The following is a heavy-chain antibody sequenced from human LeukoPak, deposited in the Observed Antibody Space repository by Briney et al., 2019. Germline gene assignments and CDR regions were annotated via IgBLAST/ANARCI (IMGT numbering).Heavy chain of an antibody. J-gene: IGHJ6*03. D-gene: IGHD3-22*01. CDR1: GYSISSGYY. V-gene: IGHV4-38-2*01. CDR3: ARQVGVYYMDV. Sequence: SSETLSLTCAVSGYSISSGYYWGWIRQPPGKGLEWIGSMYHSGSTYYNPSLKSRVTISVDTSKNQFSLKLSSVTAADTAVYYCARQVGVYYMDVWGTGTTATVSS. CDR2: MYHSGST.